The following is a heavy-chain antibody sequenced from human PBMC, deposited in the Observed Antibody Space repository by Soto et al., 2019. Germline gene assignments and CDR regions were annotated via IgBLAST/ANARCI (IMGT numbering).Heavy chain of an antibody. D-gene: IGHD3-10*01. V-gene: IGHV3-23*01. CDR2: ISGSGGST. J-gene: IGHJ6*03. CDR3: AKVSTLAGSYYMDV. CDR1: GFTFSSYA. Sequence: EVQLLESGGGLVQPGGSLRLSCAASGFTFSSYAMSWVRQAPGKGLEWVSAISGSGGSTYYADSVKGRFTISRDHSKNTLYLQMNSLRAEDTAVYYCAKVSTLAGSYYMDVWGKGTTVTVSS.